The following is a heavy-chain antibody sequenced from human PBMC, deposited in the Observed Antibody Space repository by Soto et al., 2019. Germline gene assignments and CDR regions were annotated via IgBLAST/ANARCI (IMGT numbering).Heavy chain of an antibody. D-gene: IGHD3-3*01. Sequence: SETLSLTCSVSGGTISGYYWTWIRQPAGKGLEWIGRIYSSGNTKYNPSLQSRVTMSLDTSNNQFSLRLTSVTAADTAVYYCARGQRFSDWFDPWGQGPLVTVSS. CDR3: ARGQRFSDWFDP. CDR2: IYSSGNT. V-gene: IGHV4-4*07. J-gene: IGHJ5*02. CDR1: GGTISGYY.